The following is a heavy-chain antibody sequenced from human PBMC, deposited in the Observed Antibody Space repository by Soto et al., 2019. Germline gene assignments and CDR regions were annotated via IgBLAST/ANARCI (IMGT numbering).Heavy chain of an antibody. J-gene: IGHJ4*02. CDR3: GKGVGSCDFGIDN. D-gene: IGHD2-15*01. CDR1: GFTFSSYA. CDR2: MSNSGGST. Sequence: EVQLLESGGGLVQPGGSLRLSCAASGFTFSSYAMSWVRQAPGKGLEWVSAMSNSGGSTNYADSVKGRFTISRDNSKNPLDLQMNSLKAEDTAVYYCGKGVGSCDFGIDNWGQGTLVTVSS. V-gene: IGHV3-23*01.